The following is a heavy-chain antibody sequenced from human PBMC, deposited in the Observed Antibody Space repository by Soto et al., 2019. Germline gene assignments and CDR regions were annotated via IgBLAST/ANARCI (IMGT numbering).Heavy chain of an antibody. CDR3: AKGEGEHWGAPTK. J-gene: IGHJ4*02. CDR2: IGGRGDFT. V-gene: IGHV3-23*01. Sequence: GGSLRLSCAASGFTFSNYAMVWVRQAPGKGLEWVSDIGGRGDFTDYADSVKGRFTISRDNSKNTVFLQLNSLRVEDTAVYYSAKGEGEHWGAPTKWGQGPLVTFSS. CDR1: GFTFSNYA. D-gene: IGHD7-27*01.